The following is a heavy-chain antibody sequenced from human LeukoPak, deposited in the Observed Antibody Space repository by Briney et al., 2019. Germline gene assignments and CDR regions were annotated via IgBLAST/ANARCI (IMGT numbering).Heavy chain of an antibody. Sequence: PSETLSLTCTVSGGSISSYYWSWIRQPPGKGLEWIGYIYYSGSTNYNPSLKSRVTISVDTSKNQFSLKLSSVTAADTAGYYCARHVSRYGGLADYWGQGTLVTVSS. CDR2: IYYSGST. D-gene: IGHD4-17*01. J-gene: IGHJ4*02. CDR3: ARHVSRYGGLADY. CDR1: GGSISSYY. V-gene: IGHV4-59*08.